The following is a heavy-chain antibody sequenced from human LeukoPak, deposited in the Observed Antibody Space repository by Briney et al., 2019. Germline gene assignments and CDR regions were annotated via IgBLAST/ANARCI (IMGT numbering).Heavy chain of an antibody. J-gene: IGHJ3*02. V-gene: IGHV1-2*02. CDR1: GYTFTGYY. Sequence: ASVKVSCKASGYTFTGYYMHWVRQAPGQGLEWMGWINPNSGGTNYARKFQGRVTMTRDTSISTAYMELSRLRSDDTAVYYCARDHYYDSSGFDAFDIWGQGTMVTVSS. CDR2: INPNSGGT. CDR3: ARDHYYDSSGFDAFDI. D-gene: IGHD3-22*01.